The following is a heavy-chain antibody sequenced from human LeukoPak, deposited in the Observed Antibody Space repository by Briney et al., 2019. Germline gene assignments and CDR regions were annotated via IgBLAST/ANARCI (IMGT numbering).Heavy chain of an antibody. V-gene: IGHV7-4-1*02. J-gene: IGHJ4*02. Sequence: ASVKVSCKASGNTFTSYAMNWVRQAPGQGLEWMGWINTNTGNPTYAQGFTGRFVFSLDTSVSTAYLQISSLKAEETAVYYCASSVWIDDYWGQGTLVTVSS. CDR3: ASSVWIDDY. D-gene: IGHD5-12*01. CDR2: INTNTGNP. CDR1: GNTFTSYA.